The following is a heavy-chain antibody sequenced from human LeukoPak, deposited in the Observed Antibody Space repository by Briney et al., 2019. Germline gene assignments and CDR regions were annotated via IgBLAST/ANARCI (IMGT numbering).Heavy chain of an antibody. Sequence: ASVTVSCTASGYTFTNYAMNWVRQAPGQGLEWMGWINTNTGNPTYAQGFTGRFVFSLDASVSTAYLQINSLKAEDTAVYYCARGGVAARFEGYYYYGMDVWGQGTTVTVSS. V-gene: IGHV7-4-1*02. CDR3: ARGGVAARFEGYYYYGMDV. D-gene: IGHD6-6*01. CDR2: INTNTGNP. J-gene: IGHJ6*02. CDR1: GYTFTNYA.